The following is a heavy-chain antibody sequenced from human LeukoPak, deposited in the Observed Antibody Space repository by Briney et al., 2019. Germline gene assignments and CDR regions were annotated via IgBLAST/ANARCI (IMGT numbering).Heavy chain of an antibody. V-gene: IGHV3-53*01. Sequence: GGSLRLSCAASGFTVSSSYMSWVRQAPGKGLEWVSVIHSGGKTYYADSVKGRFSISRDNSKNTLYLQMNSLRAEDTAVYYCVRDHRGTFDYWGQGTLVTVSS. D-gene: IGHD3-10*01. CDR3: VRDHRGTFDY. CDR1: GFTVSSSY. CDR2: IHSGGKT. J-gene: IGHJ4*02.